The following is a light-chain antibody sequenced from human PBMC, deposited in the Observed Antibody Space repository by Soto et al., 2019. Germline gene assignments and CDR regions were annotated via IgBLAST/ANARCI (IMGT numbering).Light chain of an antibody. V-gene: IGLV2-14*03. Sequence: QSALAQPASVSGSRGQSLTISCTGTSSDVGRYNYVSWFQQHPGKVPKLIIYDVSNWPSGVSDRFSGSKSGNTASLTISGLHPEDEADYYCSSFTSSSTFVFGTGTKVTVL. CDR3: SSFTSSSTFV. CDR1: SSDVGRYNY. CDR2: DVS. J-gene: IGLJ1*01.